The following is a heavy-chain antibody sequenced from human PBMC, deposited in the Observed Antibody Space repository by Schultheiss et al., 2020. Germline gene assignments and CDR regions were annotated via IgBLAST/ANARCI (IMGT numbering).Heavy chain of an antibody. CDR3: AKAGNYGDYVLYYYYGMDV. CDR2: ISFDGSTQ. Sequence: GGSLRLSCAASGFTFSSYGMHWVRQAPGKGLEWLALISFDGSTQFYADSVMGRFTISKDNAKNTLYLQMNSLRVEDTAVYYCAKAGNYGDYVLYYYYGMDVWGQGTTVTVSS. D-gene: IGHD4-17*01. V-gene: IGHV3-33*06. J-gene: IGHJ6*02. CDR1: GFTFSSYG.